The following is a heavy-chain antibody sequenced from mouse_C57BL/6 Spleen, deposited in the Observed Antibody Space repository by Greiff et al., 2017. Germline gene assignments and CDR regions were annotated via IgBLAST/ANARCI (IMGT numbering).Heavy chain of an antibody. CDR3: ASDDYGNSWGFAY. V-gene: IGHV1-7*01. CDR2: IHPGSGYT. J-gene: IGHJ3*01. CDR1: GYTFTSYW. D-gene: IGHD1-1*01. Sequence: QVQLQQSGAELAKPGASVKLSCKASGYTFTSYWMHWVKQRPGQGLEWIGYIHPGSGYTKYNQKFKDKATLTADKSSSTAYLQLSSLTSEDSAVEYCASDDYGNSWGFAYWGKGTLVTVSA.